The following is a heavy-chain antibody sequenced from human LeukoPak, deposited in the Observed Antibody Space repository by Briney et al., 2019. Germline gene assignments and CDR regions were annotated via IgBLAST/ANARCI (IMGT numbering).Heavy chain of an antibody. CDR2: IKGKIDGGTT. V-gene: IGHV3-15*01. J-gene: IGHJ4*02. D-gene: IGHD3-22*01. CDR1: GFTFSDYS. Sequence: GGSLRLSCAASGFTFSDYSMNWVRQAPGKGLEWVGHIKGKIDGGTTDYAAPVKGRFTISRDDSKNTQYLQMNSLKTEDTAIYYCTTYYYDSTSDFGYWGQGTLVTVSS. CDR3: TTYYYDSTSDFGY.